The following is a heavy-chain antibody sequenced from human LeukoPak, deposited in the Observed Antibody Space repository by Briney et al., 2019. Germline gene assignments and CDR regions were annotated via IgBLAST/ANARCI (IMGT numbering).Heavy chain of an antibody. CDR2: IGQDGSEN. CDR3: ATGGGWYFDY. V-gene: IGHV3-7*01. Sequence: QRGESLRLSCAASGFTFSNYWMNWVRQAPGKGLEWVASIGQDGSENYCVDSVKGRFTISRDNAKNSLYLQMNSLRVEDTAVYYCATGGGWYFDYWGQGALITASS. CDR1: GFTFSNYW. J-gene: IGHJ4*02. D-gene: IGHD6-19*01.